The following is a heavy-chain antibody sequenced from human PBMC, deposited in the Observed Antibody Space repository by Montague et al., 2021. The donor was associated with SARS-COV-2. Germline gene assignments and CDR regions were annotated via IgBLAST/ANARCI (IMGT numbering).Heavy chain of an antibody. D-gene: IGHD2-21*02. CDR1: GGSITSSAYY. CDR3: ASLGSPAYFGGDCYLRDYGSDN. J-gene: IGHJ6*02. Sequence: SETLSLTCTVSGGSITSSAYYWSWIRQSPGKGLEWIGTIYYSGNTYSNPSLKSRLTISMDTSKSQVSLKINSVTAADTAVYFCASLGSPAYFGGDCYLRDYGSDNWGRGTRVTVSS. V-gene: IGHV4-39*01. CDR2: IYYSGNT.